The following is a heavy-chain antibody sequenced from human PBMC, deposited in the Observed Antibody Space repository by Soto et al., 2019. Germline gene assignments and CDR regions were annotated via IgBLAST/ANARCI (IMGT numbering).Heavy chain of an antibody. V-gene: IGHV4-30-4*01. Sequence: QVQLQESGPGLVKPSQTLSLTCTVSGGSISSGDYYWSWIRQPPGKGLEWIAYIYYSGSTYYNPSLKRRVTISVDTSKNQFSLNLSSVTAADTAVYYCARSGYCTNGVCYTPFDYWGQGTLVTVSS. J-gene: IGHJ4*02. D-gene: IGHD2-8*01. CDR1: GGSISSGDYY. CDR3: ARSGYCTNGVCYTPFDY. CDR2: IYYSGST.